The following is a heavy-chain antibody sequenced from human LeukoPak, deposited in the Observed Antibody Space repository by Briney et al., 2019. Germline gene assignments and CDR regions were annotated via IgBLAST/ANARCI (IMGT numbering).Heavy chain of an antibody. Sequence: GASVKVSCKASGGTFSSYAISWVRQAPGQGLEWMGWISAYNGNTNYAQKLQGRVTMTTDTSTSTAYMELRSLRSDDTAVYYCARGGRYNWNYIGDYWGQGTLVTVSS. D-gene: IGHD1-7*01. J-gene: IGHJ4*02. CDR2: ISAYNGNT. CDR3: ARGGRYNWNYIGDY. CDR1: GGTFSSYA. V-gene: IGHV1-18*01.